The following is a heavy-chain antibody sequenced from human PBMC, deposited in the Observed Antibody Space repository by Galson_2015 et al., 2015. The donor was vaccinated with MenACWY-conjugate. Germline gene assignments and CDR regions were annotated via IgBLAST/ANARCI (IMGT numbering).Heavy chain of an antibody. D-gene: IGHD3-22*01. J-gene: IGHJ4*02. CDR2: ISDSGTTI. V-gene: IGHV3-48*02. CDR3: ARGKYYDSRGL. CDR1: GFTFSSYD. Sequence: SLRLSCAASGFTFSSYDMNWVRQPPGKGLEWISYISDSGTTISYADSVKGRFTMSRDNAKNSLSLQMNGLRDEDTAVYYCARGKYYDSRGLWGQGTLVTVSS.